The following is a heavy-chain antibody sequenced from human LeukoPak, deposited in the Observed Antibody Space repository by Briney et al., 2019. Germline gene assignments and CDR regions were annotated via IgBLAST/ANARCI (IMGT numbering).Heavy chain of an antibody. CDR3: AREPIVVVILRWFDP. Sequence: KPSETLSLTCTVSGGSISSYYWSWIRQPPGKGLEWIGYIYTSGSTNYNPSLKSRVTISVDTSKNQFSLKLSSVTAADTAVYYCAREPIVVVILRWFDPWGQGTLVTVSS. CDR2: IYTSGST. CDR1: GGSISSYY. D-gene: IGHD3-22*01. V-gene: IGHV4-4*09. J-gene: IGHJ5*02.